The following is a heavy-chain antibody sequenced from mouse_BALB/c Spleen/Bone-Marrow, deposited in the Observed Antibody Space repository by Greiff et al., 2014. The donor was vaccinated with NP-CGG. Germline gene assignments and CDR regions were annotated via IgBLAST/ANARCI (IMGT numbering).Heavy chain of an antibody. Sequence: EVQGVESGGGLVQPGGSLKLSCAASGFTFSSYGMSWVRQTPDKRLELVASINSNGGSTYYPDSVKGRFTISRDNAKNTLSLQVSSLKSEDTAMYYCARGNYGNYVDYFDYWGQGTTLTVSS. J-gene: IGHJ2*01. CDR2: INSNGGST. CDR1: GFTFSSYG. V-gene: IGHV5-6-3*01. D-gene: IGHD2-1*01. CDR3: ARGNYGNYVDYFDY.